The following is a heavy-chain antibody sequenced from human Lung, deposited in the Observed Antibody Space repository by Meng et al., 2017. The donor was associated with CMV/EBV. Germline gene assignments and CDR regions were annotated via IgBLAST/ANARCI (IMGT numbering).Heavy chain of an antibody. D-gene: IGHD1-1*01. J-gene: IGHJ3*02. CDR3: AGPDDMGSSPHDSFDM. V-gene: IGHV4-59*01. CDR2: ISYTGYI. CDR1: GASISSNY. Sequence: LXXTVSGASISSNYWSWSRRPPGKGLEYIGSISYTGYIEYNPSLKGRITISLDTSKNHFSLKLTSVTAADTAMYYCAGPDDMGSSPHDSFDMWGQGXMVTVSS.